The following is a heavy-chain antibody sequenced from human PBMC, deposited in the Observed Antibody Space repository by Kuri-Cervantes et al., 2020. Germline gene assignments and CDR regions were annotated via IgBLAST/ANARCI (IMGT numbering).Heavy chain of an antibody. Sequence: SETLSLTCTVSGGSISSGDYYCSWIRQPAGKGLEWIGRIYTSGSTNYNPSLKSRVTISVDTSKNQFSLKLSSVTAADTAVYYCASYYYDILTGFVPFYYFDYWGQGTLVTVSS. V-gene: IGHV4-61*02. D-gene: IGHD3-9*01. CDR3: ASYYYDILTGFVPFYYFDY. J-gene: IGHJ4*02. CDR2: IYTSGST. CDR1: GGSISSGDYY.